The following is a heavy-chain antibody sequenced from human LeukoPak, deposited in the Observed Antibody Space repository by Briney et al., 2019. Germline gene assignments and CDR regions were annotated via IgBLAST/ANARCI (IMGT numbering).Heavy chain of an antibody. J-gene: IGHJ2*01. D-gene: IGHD3-22*01. Sequence: PSETLPLTCTVTGGSISSYYWSWIRQPPGREREGIGDIYYSGSTNYNPSLKSRVTISVDTSKVQFSLKLSSVTVADTAVYYCARGPYYGSSTYWYFDRWGRGTLVAVCS. CDR1: GGSISSYY. CDR3: ARGPYYGSSTYWYFDR. V-gene: IGHV4-59*01. CDR2: IYYSGST.